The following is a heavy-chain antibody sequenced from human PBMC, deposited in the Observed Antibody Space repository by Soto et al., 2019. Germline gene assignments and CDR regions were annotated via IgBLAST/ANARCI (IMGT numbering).Heavy chain of an antibody. J-gene: IGHJ5*02. D-gene: IGHD3-22*01. CDR2: INPNSGGT. CDR3: ARGDFDRSGNYNAGWFAP. Sequence: QVQLVQSGAEVKKPGASVKVSCKASGYTFTAYYMYWLRQAPGQGLEWMGWINPNSGGTNYAQRFQGRVTVTNDTSISTTYMELSSLGSDDTAVYYCARGDFDRSGNYNAGWFAPWGQGTLVTVSS. V-gene: IGHV1-2*02. CDR1: GYTFTAYY.